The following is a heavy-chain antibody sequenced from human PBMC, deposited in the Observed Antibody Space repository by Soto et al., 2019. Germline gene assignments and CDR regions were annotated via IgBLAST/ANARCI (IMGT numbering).Heavy chain of an antibody. CDR2: IYYSGST. V-gene: IGHV4-59*01. CDR3: ARGLVGYSYGYYFDY. D-gene: IGHD5-18*01. J-gene: IGHJ4*02. Sequence: PSETLSLTCTVSGGSISSYYWSWIRQPPGKGLEWIGYIYYSGSTNYNPSLTSRVTISVDTSKNQFSLKLSSVTAADTAVYYCARGLVGYSYGYYFDYWGQGTLVTVSS. CDR1: GGSISSYY.